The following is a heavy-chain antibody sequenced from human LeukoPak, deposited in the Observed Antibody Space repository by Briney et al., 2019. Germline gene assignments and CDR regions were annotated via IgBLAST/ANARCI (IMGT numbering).Heavy chain of an antibody. V-gene: IGHV3-30-3*01. D-gene: IGHD1-26*01. J-gene: IGHJ4*02. CDR2: ISYDGSKK. CDR1: GFTFGTYA. Sequence: PGRSLKLSCAASGFTFGTYAMHWVRQAPGKGLEWVAVISYDGSKKNYADSLKGRFTISGDNSKNTLYLQMNSLRAEDTAVYYCARGPYTGTLGYFDYWGQGTLVTVSS. CDR3: ARGPYTGTLGYFDY.